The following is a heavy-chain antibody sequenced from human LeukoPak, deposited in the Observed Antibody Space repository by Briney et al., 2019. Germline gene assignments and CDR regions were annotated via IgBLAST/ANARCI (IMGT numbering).Heavy chain of an antibody. CDR3: ARDSGYSGHDCGGY. Sequence: PSETLSLTCAVSGGSISSSNWWSWVRQPPGKGLEWIGEIYHSGSTNYNPSLKSRVTISVDKSKNQFSLKLSSVTAADTAVYYCARDSGYSGHDCGGYWGQGTLVTVSS. D-gene: IGHD5-12*01. CDR2: IYHSGST. J-gene: IGHJ4*02. V-gene: IGHV4-4*02. CDR1: GGSISSSNW.